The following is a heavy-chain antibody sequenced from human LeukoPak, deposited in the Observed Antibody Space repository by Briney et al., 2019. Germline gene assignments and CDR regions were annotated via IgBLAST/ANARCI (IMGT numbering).Heavy chain of an antibody. V-gene: IGHV3-43*02. Sequence: GGSLRLSCVVSGINFADYAMHWVRQPPGKGLEWVSLISADGGSTFSADSVKGRFSISRDNNKNSLYLQMNSLRSEDTTMYYCAKESGKFDYWGQGTLVAVSS. CDR2: ISADGGST. CDR1: GINFADYA. J-gene: IGHJ4*02. CDR3: AKESGKFDY.